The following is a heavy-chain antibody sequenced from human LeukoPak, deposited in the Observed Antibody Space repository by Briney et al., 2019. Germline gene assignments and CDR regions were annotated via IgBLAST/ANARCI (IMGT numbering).Heavy chain of an antibody. D-gene: IGHD6-13*01. CDR3: AGDGGYRYQDYFDY. CDR2: INPNSGGT. V-gene: IGHV1-2*02. CDR1: GYTFTGYY. Sequence: ASVKVSCKASGYTFTGYYMHWVRQAPGQGLEWMGWINPNSGGTNYAQKFQGRVTMTRDTSISTAYMELSRLRSDDTAVYYCAGDGGYRYQDYFDYWGQGTLVTVSS. J-gene: IGHJ4*02.